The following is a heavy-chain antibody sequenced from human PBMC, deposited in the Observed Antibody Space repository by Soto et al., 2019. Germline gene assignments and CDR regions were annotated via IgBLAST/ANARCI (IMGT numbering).Heavy chain of an antibody. Sequence: QVQLVQSGAEVKKPGSSMKVSCTTSGGTFNSYTISWVRQAPGQGLEWMGEINPIFGTANYVQKFQDRVTITADSTTNTAYMEFSRLRSYHTAGYFFSTKPPPGREYYLFDHWGQGTQATVSS. D-gene: IGHD3-10*01. CDR3: STKPPPGREYYLFDH. CDR1: GGTFNSYT. J-gene: IGHJ4*02. V-gene: IGHV1-69*06. CDR2: INPIFGTA.